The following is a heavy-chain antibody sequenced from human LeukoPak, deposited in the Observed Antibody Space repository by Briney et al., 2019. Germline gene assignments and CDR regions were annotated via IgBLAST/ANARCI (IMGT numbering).Heavy chain of an antibody. V-gene: IGHV1-18*04. D-gene: IGHD3-22*01. CDR2: ISAYNGHT. CDR1: GYTFTGYY. J-gene: IGHJ4*02. CDR3: ARDLTHRRNYDNSGYQIVPAF. Sequence: ASVKVSCKASGYTFTGYYMYWVRQAPGQGLEWMGWISAYNGHTRYVQKLQDRVTMTTDTSTSTAYMDLRSLRSDDTAVYYCARDLTHRRNYDNSGYQIVPAFWGQGTLVTVSS.